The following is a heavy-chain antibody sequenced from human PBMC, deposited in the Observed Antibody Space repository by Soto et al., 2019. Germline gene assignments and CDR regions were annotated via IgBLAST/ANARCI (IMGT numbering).Heavy chain of an antibody. CDR2: MNPNSGNT. Sequence: QVQLVQSGAEVKKPGASVKVSCKASGYTFTSYDINWVRQATGQGLEWMGWMNPNSGNTGYAQKFQGRVTMTRNTSISTAYMELSSLRSEDTAVYYCASDGYSSGWYGPLGMDVWGQGTTVTVSS. V-gene: IGHV1-8*01. CDR1: GYTFTSYD. D-gene: IGHD6-19*01. J-gene: IGHJ6*02. CDR3: ASDGYSSGWYGPLGMDV.